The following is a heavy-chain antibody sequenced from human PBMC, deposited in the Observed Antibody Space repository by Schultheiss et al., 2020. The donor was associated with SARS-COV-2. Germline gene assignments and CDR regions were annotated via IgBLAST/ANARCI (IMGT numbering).Heavy chain of an antibody. V-gene: IGHV3-23*01. CDR1: GFTFSSYA. CDR3: AKGSMGWFGELLH. Sequence: SCAASGFTFSSYAMSWVRQAPGKGLEWVSAISGSGGSTYYADSVKGRFTISRDNSKNTLYLQMNSLRAEDTAVYYCAKGSMGWFGELLHWGQGTLVTVSS. CDR2: ISGSGGST. J-gene: IGHJ4*02. D-gene: IGHD3-10*01.